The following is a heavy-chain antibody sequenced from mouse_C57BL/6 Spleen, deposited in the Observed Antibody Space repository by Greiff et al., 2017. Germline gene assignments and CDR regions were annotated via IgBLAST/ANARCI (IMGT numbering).Heavy chain of an antibody. CDR2: ISYDGSN. CDR1: GYSITSGYY. Sequence: DVKLQESGPGLVKPSQSLSLTCSVTGYSITSGYYWNWIRQFPGNKLEWMGYISYDGSNNYNPSLKNRISITRDTSKNQFFLKLNSVTTEDTAKYYCARDPLYGSSSYFDYWGQGTTLTVSS. CDR3: ARDPLYGSSSYFDY. D-gene: IGHD1-1*01. J-gene: IGHJ2*01. V-gene: IGHV3-6*01.